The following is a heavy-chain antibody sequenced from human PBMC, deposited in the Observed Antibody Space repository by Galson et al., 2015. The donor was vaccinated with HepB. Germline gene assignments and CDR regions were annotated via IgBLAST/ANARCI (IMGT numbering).Heavy chain of an antibody. V-gene: IGHV1-69*13. CDR3: ARGKHCSGGSCFKGSYYYYGMDV. CDR1: GGTFSSYA. CDR2: IIPIFGTA. D-gene: IGHD2-15*01. Sequence: SVKVSCKASGGTFSSYAISWVRQAPGQGLEWMGGIIPIFGTANYAQKFQGRVTITADESTSTAYMELSSLRSEDTAVYYCARGKHCSGGSCFKGSYYYYGMDVWGQVTTVTVSS. J-gene: IGHJ6*02.